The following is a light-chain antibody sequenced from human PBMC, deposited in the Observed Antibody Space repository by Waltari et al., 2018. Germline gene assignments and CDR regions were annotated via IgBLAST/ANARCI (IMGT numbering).Light chain of an antibody. CDR1: QSVLYSSNNKNY. CDR2: WAS. CDR3: HQYYIPPLT. V-gene: IGKV4-1*01. Sequence: DIVMTQSPDSLAVSLGERATINCESSQSVLYSSNNKNYLAWYQQKPGQPPKLLIYWASTRDSGVPDRFGGSGSGTDFTLSISSLQAEDVAVYYCHQYYIPPLTFGQGTRLEIK. J-gene: IGKJ5*01.